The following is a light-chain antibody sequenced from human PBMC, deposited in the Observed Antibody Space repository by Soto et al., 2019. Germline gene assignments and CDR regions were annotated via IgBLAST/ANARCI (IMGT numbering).Light chain of an antibody. Sequence: QSVLTQPRSVSGSPGQSVTISCSGTSRDVGGYEYVSWYQQHPGKAPRLLIYHVGQRPSGVPDRFSGSKSGTTASLTISGLQAYDQAEYFCSSYTAGRTFAFGGGTQLTVL. CDR2: HVG. CDR1: SRDVGGYEY. CDR3: SSYTAGRTFA. V-gene: IGLV2-11*01. J-gene: IGLJ2*01.